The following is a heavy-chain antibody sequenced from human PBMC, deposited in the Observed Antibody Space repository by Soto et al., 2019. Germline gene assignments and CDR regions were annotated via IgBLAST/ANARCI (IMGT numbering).Heavy chain of an antibody. Sequence: GESLKISYKGSGYSFTSYWIGWVRQMPGKGLEWMGIIYPGDSDTRYSPSFQGQVTISADKSISTAYLQWSSLKASDTAMYYCARGPPGDFWSGYYFYYWGQGTLVTVSS. V-gene: IGHV5-51*01. CDR1: GYSFTSYW. CDR2: IYPGDSDT. J-gene: IGHJ4*02. CDR3: ARGPPGDFWSGYYFYY. D-gene: IGHD3-3*01.